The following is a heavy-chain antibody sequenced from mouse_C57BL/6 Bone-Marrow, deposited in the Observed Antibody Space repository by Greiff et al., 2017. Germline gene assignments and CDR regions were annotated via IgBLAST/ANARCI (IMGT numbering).Heavy chain of an antibody. D-gene: IGHD1-1*01. CDR3: ARPDGSSLSWFAY. J-gene: IGHJ3*01. Sequence: VKLQESGAELMKPGASVKLSCKATGYKFTGYWIEWVKQRPGHGLEWIGEILPGSGSTKYNEKFKGKATFTADTSSNTAYMQLRSLTTEDSAIYYCARPDGSSLSWFAYWGQGTLVTVSA. CDR1: GYKFTGYW. V-gene: IGHV1-9*01. CDR2: ILPGSGST.